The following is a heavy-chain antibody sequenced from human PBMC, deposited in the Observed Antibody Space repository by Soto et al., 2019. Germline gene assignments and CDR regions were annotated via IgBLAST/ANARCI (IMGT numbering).Heavy chain of an antibody. CDR3: TKVGGLYDFWSGPLHFDL. D-gene: IGHD3-3*01. V-gene: IGHV3-9*01. J-gene: IGHJ4*02. CDR1: GFIFDDFA. CDR2: ISWNSDSI. Sequence: EAQLVESGGGFVQPGRSLRLSCAGSGFIFDDFAIHWVRQAPGKGLEWVSGISWNSDSIGYADSVKGRFTISRDNAKNSLYVQMNSLRVEDKAVYYCTKVGGLYDFWSGPLHFDLWGQGTLVTVSS.